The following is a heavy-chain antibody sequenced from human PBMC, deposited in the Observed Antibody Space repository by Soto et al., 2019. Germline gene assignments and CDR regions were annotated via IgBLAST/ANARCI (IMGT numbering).Heavy chain of an antibody. CDR3: ARGTDFWSGYQYPFDY. J-gene: IGHJ4*02. V-gene: IGHV3-21*01. D-gene: IGHD3-3*01. CDR2: ISSSSSYI. CDR1: GFTFSSYS. Sequence: EVQLVESGGGLVKPGVSLRLSCAASGFTFSSYSMNWVRQAPGKGLEWVSSISSSSSYIYYADSVKGRFTISRDNAKNARYLQMNSLRAEDTAVYYCARGTDFWSGYQYPFDYWGQGTLVTVSS.